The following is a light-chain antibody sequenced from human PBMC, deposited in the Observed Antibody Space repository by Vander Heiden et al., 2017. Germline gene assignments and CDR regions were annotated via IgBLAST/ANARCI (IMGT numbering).Light chain of an antibody. V-gene: IGLV1-44*01. Sequence: QSVLTQPPSASGTPGQRVPISCSGSSSNIGSNTVNWYQQLPGTAPKLLIYSNNQRPSGVPDRFSGSKSGTSASLAISGLQSEDEADYYCAAWDDSLNGWVLGGGTKPTVL. CDR2: SNN. J-gene: IGLJ3*02. CDR3: AAWDDSLNGWV. CDR1: SSNIGSNT.